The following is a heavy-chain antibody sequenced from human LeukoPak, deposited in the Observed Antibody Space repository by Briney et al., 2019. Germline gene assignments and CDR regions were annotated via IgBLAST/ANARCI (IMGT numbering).Heavy chain of an antibody. CDR3: ARVVGQGTAMPSRDYFDY. V-gene: IGHV1-2*02. CDR2: INPNNGDT. J-gene: IGHJ4*02. Sequence: GASVKVSCKASGYTFTGYYMHWVRKAPGQGLEWMGWINPNNGDTNYAQKFQGRVTMTRDTSITTAYMELSRLTSDDTAVYYCARVVGQGTAMPSRDYFDYWGQGTLVIVSS. D-gene: IGHD5-18*01. CDR1: GYTFTGYY.